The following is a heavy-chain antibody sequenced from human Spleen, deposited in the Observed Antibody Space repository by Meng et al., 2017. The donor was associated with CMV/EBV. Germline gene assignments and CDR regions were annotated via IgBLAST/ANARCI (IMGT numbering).Heavy chain of an antibody. J-gene: IGHJ5*02. CDR2: IRYDGSGQ. V-gene: IGHV3-30*02. Sequence: SLRLSCAASGFTFSSHGMHWVRQAPGKGLGWLAFIRYDGSGQYYAESVKGRFTISRDNFKNTLFLQMNSLRGDDTAVYYCTREPGLDPWGQGTLVTVSS. CDR3: TREPGLDP. CDR1: GFTFSSHG.